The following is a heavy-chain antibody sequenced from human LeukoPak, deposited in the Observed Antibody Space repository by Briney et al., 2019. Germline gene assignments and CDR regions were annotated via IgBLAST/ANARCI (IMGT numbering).Heavy chain of an antibody. CDR2: VSGDGGTT. D-gene: IGHD2-2*01. CDR1: GFPFSNYA. V-gene: IGHV3-23*01. CDR3: ARDRGVVVPAASAAFDI. J-gene: IGHJ3*02. Sequence: GGSLRLSCAASGFPFSNYAMSWVRQAPGKGLEWVSVVSGDGGTTYYADSVKGRFTISRDNSKNTLYLQMNSLRAEDTAVYYCARDRGVVVPAASAAFDIWGQGTMVTVSS.